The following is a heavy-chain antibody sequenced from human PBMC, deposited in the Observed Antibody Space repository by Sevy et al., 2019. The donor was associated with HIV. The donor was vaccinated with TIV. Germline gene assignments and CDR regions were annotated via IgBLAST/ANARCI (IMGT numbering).Heavy chain of an antibody. J-gene: IGHJ3*02. CDR1: GGTFSSYA. Sequence: ASVKVSCKASGGTFSSYAISWVRQAHGQGLEWMGGIIPIFGTANYAQKFQGRVTITADKPTSTAYMELSSLRSEDTAVYYCARARRGYNYAFDIWGQGTMVTVSS. D-gene: IGHD5-18*01. CDR3: ARARRGYNYAFDI. CDR2: IIPIFGTA. V-gene: IGHV1-69*06.